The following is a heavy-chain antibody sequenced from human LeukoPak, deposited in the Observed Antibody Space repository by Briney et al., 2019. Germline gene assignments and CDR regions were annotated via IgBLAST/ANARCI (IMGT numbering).Heavy chain of an antibody. Sequence: QPGGSLRLSCSASGFTFSSYAMHWVRQAPGKGLEYVSAISSNGGSTYYADSVKGRFTISRDNSKNTLYLQMSSLRAEDTAVHYCEIGIAVAAFDYWGQGTLVTVSS. CDR2: ISSNGGST. J-gene: IGHJ4*02. V-gene: IGHV3-64D*06. D-gene: IGHD6-19*01. CDR1: GFTFSSYA. CDR3: EIGIAVAAFDY.